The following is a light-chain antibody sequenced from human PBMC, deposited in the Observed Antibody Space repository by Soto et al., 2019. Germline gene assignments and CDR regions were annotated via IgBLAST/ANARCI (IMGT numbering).Light chain of an antibody. Sequence: DIQMTQSPSSLSASVGDRVTLSCRASYSISNYLNWYQQRPGTATKLLIYSASHLQTGVTSRFSGSESGTDFTLNISSLQPEDCATYYCQQTYNTPITFGQGTRLEI. CDR3: QQTYNTPIT. V-gene: IGKV1-39*01. J-gene: IGKJ5*01. CDR1: YSISNY. CDR2: SAS.